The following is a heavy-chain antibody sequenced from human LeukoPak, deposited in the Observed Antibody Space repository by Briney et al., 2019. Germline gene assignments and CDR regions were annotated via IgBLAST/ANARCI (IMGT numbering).Heavy chain of an antibody. D-gene: IGHD2-21*01. V-gene: IGHV3-7*01. Sequence: PGGSLRLSCTASEFTFSSYWMSWVRQAPGKGLEWVANIKQDGSEKDYVDSVKGRFTISRDNAKNSLYLQMNNLRAEDTAVYYCAGYCGGDCYGMDVWGQGTTVTVSS. CDR3: AGYCGGDCYGMDV. CDR1: EFTFSSYW. CDR2: IKQDGSEK. J-gene: IGHJ6*02.